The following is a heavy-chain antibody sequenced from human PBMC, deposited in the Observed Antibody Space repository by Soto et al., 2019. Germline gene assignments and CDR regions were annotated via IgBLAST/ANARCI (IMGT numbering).Heavy chain of an antibody. V-gene: IGHV1-69*13. Sequence: SVKVSCKASGGTFSSYAISWVRQAPGQGLEWMGGIIPIFGTANYAQKFQGRVTITADESTSTAYMELSSLGSEDTAVYYCASAKSLRQSNYYYYGMDVWGQGTTVTVSS. CDR2: IIPIFGTA. CDR1: GGTFSSYA. CDR3: ASAKSLRQSNYYYYGMDV. D-gene: IGHD3-3*01. J-gene: IGHJ6*02.